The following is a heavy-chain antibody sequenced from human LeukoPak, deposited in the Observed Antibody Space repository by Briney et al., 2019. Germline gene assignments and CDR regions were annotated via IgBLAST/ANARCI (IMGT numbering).Heavy chain of an antibody. D-gene: IGHD3-10*01. Sequence: ASVKVSCKASGYTFTSYGISWVRQAPGQGLEWMGWISAYNGNTNYAQKLQGRATMTTDTSTSTAYMELRSLRSDDTAVYYCARFGFYGSGSAYYFDYWGQGTLVTVSS. J-gene: IGHJ4*02. CDR1: GYTFTSYG. CDR3: ARFGFYGSGSAYYFDY. V-gene: IGHV1-18*01. CDR2: ISAYNGNT.